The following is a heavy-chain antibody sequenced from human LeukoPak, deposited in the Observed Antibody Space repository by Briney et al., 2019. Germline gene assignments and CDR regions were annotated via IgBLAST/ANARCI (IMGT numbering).Heavy chain of an antibody. CDR2: MNPNSGNT. Sequence: ASLKLSCKASVYTFTSYDINWVRQATGQGLEWMGWMNPNSGNTGYAQKFQGRVTMTRNTSISTAHMELSSLRSEDRDVYYCARGRRQQFDLWGQGTLVTVSS. J-gene: IGHJ5*02. D-gene: IGHD6-13*01. CDR1: VYTFTSYD. CDR3: ARGRRQQFDL. V-gene: IGHV1-8*01.